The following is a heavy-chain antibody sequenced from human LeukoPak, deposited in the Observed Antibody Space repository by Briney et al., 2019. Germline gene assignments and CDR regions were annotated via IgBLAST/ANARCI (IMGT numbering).Heavy chain of an antibody. Sequence: SVKVSCKASGGTFSSYAISWVRQAPGQGLEWMGGIIPIFGTANYAQKFQGRVTITADESTSTAYMELRSLRSDDTAVYYCARRQGGGDRNWFDPWGQGTLVTVSS. CDR3: ARRQGGGDRNWFDP. D-gene: IGHD2-21*02. CDR2: IIPIFGTA. V-gene: IGHV1-69*13. CDR1: GGTFSSYA. J-gene: IGHJ5*02.